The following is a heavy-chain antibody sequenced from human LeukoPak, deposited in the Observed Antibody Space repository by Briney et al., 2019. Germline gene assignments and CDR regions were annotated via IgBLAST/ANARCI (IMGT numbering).Heavy chain of an antibody. J-gene: IGHJ5*02. CDR2: IYYIGSP. D-gene: IGHD3-22*01. CDR3: EKLTRIGYYDSSGYYPYDWFDP. V-gene: IGHV4-39*01. CDR1: GGSISSSSYY. Sequence: SEPRSLTCTVSGGSISSSSYYWGWIRQAPGKGREGIGSIYYIGSPYYNTSLKSRVTISVDTSKNQFSLKLRSVTAADTAEYYCEKLTRIGYYDSSGYYPYDWFDPWGQGTLVTVSS.